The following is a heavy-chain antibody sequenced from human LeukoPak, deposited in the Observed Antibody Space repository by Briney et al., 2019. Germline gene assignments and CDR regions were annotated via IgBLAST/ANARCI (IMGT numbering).Heavy chain of an antibody. V-gene: IGHV1-18*04. CDR3: ARGSIVGATFDYFDY. Sequence: ASVKVSCKASGYTFTSYYMYWVRQAPGQGLEWMGWISAYNGNRKYEKKLQGRVTMTTDTATSTAYMDLSRLRSDDTAVYYRARGSIVGATFDYFDYWGQGTLVTVSS. CDR1: GYTFTSYY. D-gene: IGHD1-26*01. J-gene: IGHJ4*02. CDR2: ISAYNGNR.